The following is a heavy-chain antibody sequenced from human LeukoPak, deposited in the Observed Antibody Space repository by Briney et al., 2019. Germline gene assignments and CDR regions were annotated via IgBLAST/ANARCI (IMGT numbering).Heavy chain of an antibody. J-gene: IGHJ4*02. D-gene: IGHD2-21*02. CDR3: ARGDDFDY. CDR1: GGSISSYN. Sequence: SETLSLTCTVSGGSISSYNWNWNRQPAGKGLGWIGRIYTSGSTNYNPSLKSRVTMSVDTSKNQFSLKLTSVTAADTAVYYCARGDDFDYWGQGTVVTVSS. V-gene: IGHV4-4*07. CDR2: IYTSGST.